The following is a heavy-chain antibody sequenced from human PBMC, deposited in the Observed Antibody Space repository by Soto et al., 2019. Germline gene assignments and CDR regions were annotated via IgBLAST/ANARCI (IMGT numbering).Heavy chain of an antibody. J-gene: IGHJ6*02. Sequence: EVQLVESGGGLVQTGGSLRLSCAASGFTVSSNYMSWVRQAPGKGLEWVSVLYSGGRTYYADSVKDRFIISRDNSKDTLYLQMNSLRAADTAVYYCARDLSSDYGMDVWGQGTTVTVSS. CDR1: GFTVSSNY. CDR3: ARDLSSDYGMDV. V-gene: IGHV3-66*01. CDR2: LYSGGRT.